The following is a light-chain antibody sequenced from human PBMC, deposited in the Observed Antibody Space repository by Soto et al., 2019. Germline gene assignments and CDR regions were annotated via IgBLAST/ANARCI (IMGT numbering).Light chain of an antibody. J-gene: IGLJ2*01. CDR3: SSYTSSSVV. CDR1: SSDVGGYDY. V-gene: IGLV2-14*01. Sequence: QSALTQPASVSGSPGQSITISCTGTSSDVGGYDYVFWYQQYPGKAPKLMIYEVSDRPSGVSHRFSGSKSGNTASLTISGLQAEDEADYYCSSYTSSSVVFGGGTKLTVL. CDR2: EVS.